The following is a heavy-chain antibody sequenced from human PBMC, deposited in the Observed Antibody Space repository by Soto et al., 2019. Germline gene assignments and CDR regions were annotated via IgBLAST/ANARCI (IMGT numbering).Heavy chain of an antibody. CDR1: GYSFTSHW. CDR2: IDPSDSYT. Sequence: EVQLVQSGAEVKKPGESLRISCKGSGYSFTSHWISWVRQMPGKGLEWMGSIDPSDSYTTYSPSFQGHVTISADKAISTAYRQWSSLKASDTATYDCARQSGYFDAFDMWGQGTMVTVSS. J-gene: IGHJ3*02. V-gene: IGHV5-10-1*01. D-gene: IGHD3-3*01. CDR3: ARQSGYFDAFDM.